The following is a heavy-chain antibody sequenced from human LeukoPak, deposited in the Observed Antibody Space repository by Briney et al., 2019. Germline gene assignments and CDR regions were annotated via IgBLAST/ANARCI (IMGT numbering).Heavy chain of an antibody. CDR3: ARYLAAGYFDL. Sequence: SETLSLTCTVSGASISSFYWSWIRQPPGKGLEWIGYIYYSGSSNYNPSLKSRVTISVDTSKNQFSLILSSVTAADTAVYYCARYLAAGYFDLWGRGTLVTVSS. D-gene: IGHD6-25*01. CDR2: IYYSGSS. J-gene: IGHJ2*01. V-gene: IGHV4-59*08. CDR1: GASISSFY.